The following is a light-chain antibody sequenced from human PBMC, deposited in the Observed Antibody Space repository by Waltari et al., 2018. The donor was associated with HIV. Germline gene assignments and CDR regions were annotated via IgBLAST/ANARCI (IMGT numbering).Light chain of an antibody. Sequence: QSVLTQPPSASGTPGQRVTISCSGSSSNIARPGVKWYQQLPGTAPKLLIYYNSQRPSGVPDRFSGSKSGTSASLAISGLQSEDDADYFCTTWDDSLNAVVFGGGTKLTVL. CDR1: SSNIARPG. J-gene: IGLJ2*01. CDR2: YNS. V-gene: IGLV1-44*01. CDR3: TTWDDSLNAVV.